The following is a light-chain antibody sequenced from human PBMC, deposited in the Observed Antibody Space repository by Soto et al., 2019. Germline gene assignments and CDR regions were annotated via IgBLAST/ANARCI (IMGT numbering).Light chain of an antibody. CDR3: QQRSNWPST. J-gene: IGKJ4*01. V-gene: IGKV3-11*01. CDR1: QSVSSY. Sequence: EIVLTQSPATRSLSPGNRATLSCRASQSVSSYLAWYQQKPGQAPRLLIYDASNRATGIPARFSGSGSGPDFTLPITRREPEDCAVYYCQQRSNWPSTFGGGTKVELK. CDR2: DAS.